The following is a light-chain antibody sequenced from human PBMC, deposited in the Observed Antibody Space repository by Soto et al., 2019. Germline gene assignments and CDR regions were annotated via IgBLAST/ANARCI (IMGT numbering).Light chain of an antibody. J-gene: IGLJ1*01. Sequence: QSVLTQPPSVSGAAGQRVTISCTGSSSNIGAGYHVHWYQQLPGAAPKLLIFGDSNRPSGVPDRFSGSKSGTSASLAITGLQADDEADYYCQSSDSRLSGSDVFGTGTKVTVL. V-gene: IGLV1-40*01. CDR2: GDS. CDR3: QSSDSRLSGSDV. CDR1: SSNIGAGYH.